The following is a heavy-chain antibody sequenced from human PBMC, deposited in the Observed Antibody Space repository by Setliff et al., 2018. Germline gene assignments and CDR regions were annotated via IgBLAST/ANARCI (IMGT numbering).Heavy chain of an antibody. J-gene: IGHJ3*02. CDR1: GYTFSGYY. D-gene: IGHD3-22*01. Sequence: ASVKVSCKASGYTFSGYYMHWVRQAPGQGLEWMGRINPNSGGTNYAQKFQGRVTMTSDSSISTAYMELSGLRSDDTAVYYCARGRGTSMIVVVTHDAFDIWGQGTMVTVSS. CDR2: INPNSGGT. CDR3: ARGRGTSMIVVVTHDAFDI. V-gene: IGHV1-2*06.